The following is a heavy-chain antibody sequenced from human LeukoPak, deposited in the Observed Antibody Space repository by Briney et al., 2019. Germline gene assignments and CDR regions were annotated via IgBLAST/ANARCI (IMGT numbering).Heavy chain of an antibody. CDR3: ASNRRGSYYDAFDI. V-gene: IGHV4-59*01. D-gene: IGHD1-26*01. Sequence: PSETLSLTCTVSGGSLSSYYWSWIRQPPGKGLEWIGYIYYSGSTNYNPSLKSRVTISVDTSKNQFSLKLSSVTAADTAIYYCASNRRGSYYDAFDIWGQGTMVTVSS. CDR1: GGSLSSYY. CDR2: IYYSGST. J-gene: IGHJ3*02.